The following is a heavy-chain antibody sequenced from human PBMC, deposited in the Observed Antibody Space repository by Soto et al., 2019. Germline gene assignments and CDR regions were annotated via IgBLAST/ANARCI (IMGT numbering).Heavy chain of an antibody. J-gene: IGHJ2*01. D-gene: IGHD6-13*01. CDR3: AKPYSSSWYGWYFDL. CDR2: ISYDGSNK. V-gene: IGHV3-30*18. Sequence: QVQLVESGGGVVQPGRSLRLSCAASGFTFSSYGMHWVRQAPGKGLEWVAVISYDGSNKYYADSVKGRFTISRDNSKNTLYLQMNSRRAEDTAVYYCAKPYSSSWYGWYFDLWGRGTLVTVSS. CDR1: GFTFSSYG.